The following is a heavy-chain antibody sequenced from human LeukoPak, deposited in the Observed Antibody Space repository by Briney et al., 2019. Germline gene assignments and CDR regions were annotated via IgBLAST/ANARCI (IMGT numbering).Heavy chain of an antibody. V-gene: IGHV3-7*03. CDR3: ARDGTET. D-gene: IGHD2-8*02. CDR1: GFTFSTGW. CDR2: IKQDGSET. J-gene: IGHJ5*02. Sequence: GGSLRLSCAASGFTFSTGWMSWFRQAPGRGLEWVANIKQDGSETYYVASVKGRFTISRDNAKNSLYLQMTSLRAEDTAVYYCARDGTETWGQRTLVTVSS.